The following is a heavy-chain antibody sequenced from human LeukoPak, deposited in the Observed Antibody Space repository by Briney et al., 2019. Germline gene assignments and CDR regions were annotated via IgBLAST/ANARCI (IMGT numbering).Heavy chain of an antibody. CDR3: ARAATGVVTRDY. J-gene: IGHJ4*02. D-gene: IGHD3-3*01. V-gene: IGHV4-34*01. Sequence: SETLSLTCAVYGGSFSGYYWSWIRQPPGKGLEWIGEINHSGSTNYNPSLKSRVTISVDTSKNQFSLKLSSVTAADTAVYYCARAATGVVTRDYWGQGTLVTVSP. CDR2: INHSGST. CDR1: GGSFSGYY.